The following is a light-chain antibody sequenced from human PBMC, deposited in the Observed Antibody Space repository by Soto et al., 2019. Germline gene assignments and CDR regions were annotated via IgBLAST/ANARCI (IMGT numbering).Light chain of an antibody. CDR2: EVS. Sequence: QSALSHRGSVCWSPGQSITISCTGTSSDVGGYNYVSWYQQHPGKAPKLIIYEVSNRPSGVSNRFSGSKSGNTASLTISGPQAEEEADCYCSSYTSSSPLAFGTVSRSPS. V-gene: IGLV2-14*01. CDR1: SSDVGGYNY. J-gene: IGLJ1*01. CDR3: SSYTSSSPLA.